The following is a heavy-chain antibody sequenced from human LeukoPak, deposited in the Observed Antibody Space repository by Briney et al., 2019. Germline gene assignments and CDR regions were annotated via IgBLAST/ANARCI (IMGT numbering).Heavy chain of an antibody. CDR3: ARASYYDAVGQLPFPRR. V-gene: IGHV4-34*01. CDR2: INHSGST. CDR1: GGSFSGYY. D-gene: IGHD3-22*01. J-gene: IGHJ4*02. Sequence: SETLSLTCSVYGGSFSGYYWSWIRQPPGKGLEWIGEINHSGSTNYNPSLKSRVTISVDTSKNQFSLKLSSVTAADTAVYYCARASYYDAVGQLPFPRRWGQGTLVTVSS.